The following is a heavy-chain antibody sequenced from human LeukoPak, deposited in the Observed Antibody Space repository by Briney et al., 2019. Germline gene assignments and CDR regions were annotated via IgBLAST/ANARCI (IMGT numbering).Heavy chain of an antibody. J-gene: IGHJ4*02. D-gene: IGHD2-2*01. V-gene: IGHV3-23*01. CDR2: ISGSDGST. Sequence: GGSLRLSCAASGFTFSSYAMTWVRQAPDKGLEWVSAISGSDGSTYYADSVKGRFTISRGDSQNTLYLQMNSLSAEDTAVYYCAKVETSGGANCYALDYWGQGTLVTVSS. CDR3: AKVETSGGANCYALDY. CDR1: GFTFSSYA.